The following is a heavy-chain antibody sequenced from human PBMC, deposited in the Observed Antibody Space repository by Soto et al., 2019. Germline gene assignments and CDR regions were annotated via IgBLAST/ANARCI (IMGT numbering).Heavy chain of an antibody. Sequence: GGSLRLSCAASGFTFGSYSMNWVGQAPGKGLEWVSYISSSSSTIYYADSVKGRFTISRDNAKNSLYLQMNSLRAEDTAVYYCARDGHYYDSSGYDPFGYWGQGT. D-gene: IGHD3-22*01. J-gene: IGHJ4*02. V-gene: IGHV3-48*01. CDR1: GFTFGSYS. CDR3: ARDGHYYDSSGYDPFGY. CDR2: ISSSSSTI.